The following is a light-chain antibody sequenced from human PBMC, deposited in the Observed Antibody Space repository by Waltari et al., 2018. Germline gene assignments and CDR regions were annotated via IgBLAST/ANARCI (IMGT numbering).Light chain of an antibody. CDR2: KAT. Sequence: TQMTQSPSTLSASVGDRVTITCRASQFIDKWLAWYQLKPGKAPKLLIYKATILETGVPSRFTGSGSGTEFTLTISSLQPDDFATFYCLQYHDYSSFGQGTKLEI. CDR3: LQYHDYSS. V-gene: IGKV1-5*03. J-gene: IGKJ2*03. CDR1: QFIDKW.